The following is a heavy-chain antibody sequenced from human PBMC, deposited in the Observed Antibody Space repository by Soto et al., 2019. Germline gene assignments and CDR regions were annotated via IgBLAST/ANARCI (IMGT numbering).Heavy chain of an antibody. Sequence: QVQLVESGGGVVQPGRSLRLSCAASGFTFSSYAMHWVRQAPGKGLEWVAVISYDGSNKYYADSVKGRFTISRDNSKNTLYLQMNSLRAEDTAVYYCARDRGSSGYAAYWGQGTLVTVSS. CDR3: ARDRGSSGYAAY. J-gene: IGHJ4*02. V-gene: IGHV3-30-3*01. CDR2: ISYDGSNK. D-gene: IGHD3-22*01. CDR1: GFTFSSYA.